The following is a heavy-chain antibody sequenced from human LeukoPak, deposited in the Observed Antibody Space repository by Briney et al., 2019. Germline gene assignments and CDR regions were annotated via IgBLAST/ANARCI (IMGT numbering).Heavy chain of an antibody. Sequence: PGGSLRLSCAASGFTFSSYSMNWVRQAPGKGLEWVSSISSSSYIYYADSVKGRFTISRDNAKNSLYLQMSSLRAEDTAVYYCARGFVIRGRYDFWSGYDYWGQGTLVTVSS. V-gene: IGHV3-21*01. CDR2: ISSSSYI. D-gene: IGHD3-3*01. J-gene: IGHJ4*02. CDR3: ARGFVIRGRYDFWSGYDY. CDR1: GFTFSSYS.